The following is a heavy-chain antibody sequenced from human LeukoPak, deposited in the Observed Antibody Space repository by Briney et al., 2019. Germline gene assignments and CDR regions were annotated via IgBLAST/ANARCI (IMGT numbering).Heavy chain of an antibody. V-gene: IGHV4-38-2*02. CDR2: IYHSGST. D-gene: IGHD3-22*01. CDR1: GYSISSGYY. Sequence: SETLSLTCTVSGYSISSGYYWGWIRQPPGKGLEWIGSIYHSGSTYYNPSLKSRVTISVDTSKNQFSLKLSSVTAADTAVYYCARAYYYDSSGYYYVRYYYYYYMDVWGKGTTVTVSS. CDR3: ARAYYYDSSGYYYVRYYYYYYMDV. J-gene: IGHJ6*03.